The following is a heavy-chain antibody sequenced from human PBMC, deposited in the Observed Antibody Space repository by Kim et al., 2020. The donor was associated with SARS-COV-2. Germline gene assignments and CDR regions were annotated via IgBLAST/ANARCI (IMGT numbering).Heavy chain of an antibody. J-gene: IGHJ6*02. CDR3: ARKDYGLDV. V-gene: IGHV4-31*02. CDR2: SGNS. Sequence: SGNSYYNPTRRSRVTMSVDTSKNQFSLKLTSVTAADTAVYYCARKDYGLDVWGQGTTVTVSS.